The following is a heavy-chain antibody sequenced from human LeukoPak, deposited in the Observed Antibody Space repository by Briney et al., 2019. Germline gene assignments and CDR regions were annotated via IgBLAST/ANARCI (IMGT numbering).Heavy chain of an antibody. D-gene: IGHD2-15*01. Sequence: GGSLRLSCAASGFTFSSYSMNWVRQAPGKGLEWVSSISSSSSYIYYADSVKGRFTISRDNAKNSLYLQMNSLRAEDTAVYYCARDQTNEVYCSGGSCHWDYYYYGMDVWGQGTTVTVSS. V-gene: IGHV3-21*01. J-gene: IGHJ6*02. CDR1: GFTFSSYS. CDR2: ISSSSSYI. CDR3: ARDQTNEVYCSGGSCHWDYYYYGMDV.